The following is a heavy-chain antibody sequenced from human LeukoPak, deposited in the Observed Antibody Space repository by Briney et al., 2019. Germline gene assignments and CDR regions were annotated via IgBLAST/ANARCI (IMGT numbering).Heavy chain of an antibody. J-gene: IGHJ4*02. Sequence: PSETLSLTCTVSGASLSRDTYFWGWIRQSPEKGLEWIGSIDSSGTTHYNSSLKSRVVISVDTSGNEVSLSLTSVTSADTAVYYCARHGYIQFWLYWGQGTQVIVSS. CDR1: GASLSRDTYF. D-gene: IGHD5-18*01. V-gene: IGHV4-39*01. CDR3: ARHGYIQFWLY. CDR2: IDSSGTT.